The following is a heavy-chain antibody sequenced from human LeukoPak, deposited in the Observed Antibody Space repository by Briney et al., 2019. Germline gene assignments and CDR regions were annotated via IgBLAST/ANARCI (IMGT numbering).Heavy chain of an antibody. V-gene: IGHV4-34*01. J-gene: IGHJ6*03. CDR1: GGSFSGYY. CDR3: ARSVEGYCRGGSCYSYSYYMDV. Sequence: PSETLSLTCAVYGGSFSGYYWSWIRQPPGKGLEWIGEINHSGSTNYNPSLKSRVTILVDTSKNQFSLKLSSVTAADTAVYYCARSVEGYCRGGSCYSYSYYMDVWGKGTTVTVSS. D-gene: IGHD2-15*01. CDR2: INHSGST.